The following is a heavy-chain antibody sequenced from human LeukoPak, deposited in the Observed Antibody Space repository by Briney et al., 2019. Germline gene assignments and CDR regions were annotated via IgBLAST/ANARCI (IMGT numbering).Heavy chain of an antibody. J-gene: IGHJ6*02. D-gene: IGHD2-15*01. V-gene: IGHV3-66*01. CDR3: ASEVVAGYYYYGMDV. CDR1: GFTVSSNY. Sequence: GGSLRLSCAASGFTVSSNYMSWVRQAPGKGLEWVSVIYSGGSTYYADSVKGRFTISRDNSKNTLYLQMNSLRAEDTAVYYCASEVVAGYYYYGMDVWGQGTTVTVSS. CDR2: IYSGGST.